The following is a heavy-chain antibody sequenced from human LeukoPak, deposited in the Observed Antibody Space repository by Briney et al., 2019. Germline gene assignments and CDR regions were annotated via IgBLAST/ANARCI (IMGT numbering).Heavy chain of an antibody. D-gene: IGHD5-12*01. CDR2: IYPGDSDT. V-gene: IGHV5-51*01. CDR3: AIAGYDRTHFDY. CDR1: GYSFTSNW. Sequence: GESLKISCKGSGYSFTSNWIGWVRQMPGKGLEWMGIIYPGDSDTRYNPSVQGQVTISADKSISTANLQWSSLKASDTAMYYCAIAGYDRTHFDYWGQGTLVTVSS. J-gene: IGHJ4*02.